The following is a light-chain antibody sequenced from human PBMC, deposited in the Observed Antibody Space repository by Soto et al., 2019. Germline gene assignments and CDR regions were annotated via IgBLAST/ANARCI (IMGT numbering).Light chain of an antibody. Sequence: EIVMTQSPDTLSVSPGERAALSCRTSQSVSSDLAWYQQKPGQAPRLLIYGASNRATGILARFSGSGSGTEFTLTISSLQSEDFAVYYCHHYSNWPPYTFGQGTKLEIK. CDR1: QSVSSD. J-gene: IGKJ2*01. CDR3: HHYSNWPPYT. CDR2: GAS. V-gene: IGKV3D-15*01.